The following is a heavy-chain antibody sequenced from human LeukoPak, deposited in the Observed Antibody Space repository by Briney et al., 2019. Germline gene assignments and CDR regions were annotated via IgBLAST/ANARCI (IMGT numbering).Heavy chain of an antibody. J-gene: IGHJ5*02. D-gene: IGHD2-2*01. Sequence: EASVKVSCKASGYTFTGYYMHWVRQAPGQGREWMGWINPNSGGTNYAQKFQGRVTITRDTSISTAYMELSRLRSDDTAVYYCARDAGYCSSTSCQGGWFDPWGQGTLVTVSS. CDR1: GYTFTGYY. CDR2: INPNSGGT. CDR3: ARDAGYCSSTSCQGGWFDP. V-gene: IGHV1-2*02.